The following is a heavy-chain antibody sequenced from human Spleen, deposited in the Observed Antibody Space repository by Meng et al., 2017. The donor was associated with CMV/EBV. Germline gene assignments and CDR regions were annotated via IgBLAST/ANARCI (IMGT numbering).Heavy chain of an antibody. CDR2: IYHSGST. CDR1: SDSISSSSYY. Sequence: SETLSLTCTVSSDSISSSSYYWGWIRQPPGKGLEWIGSIYHSGSTYYNPSLKSRVTISVDTSKNQFSLKLSSVTAADTAVYYCARGAVTTHRYYYYGMDVWGQGTTVTVSS. J-gene: IGHJ6*02. CDR3: ARGAVTTHRYYYYGMDV. V-gene: IGHV4-39*07. D-gene: IGHD4-17*01.